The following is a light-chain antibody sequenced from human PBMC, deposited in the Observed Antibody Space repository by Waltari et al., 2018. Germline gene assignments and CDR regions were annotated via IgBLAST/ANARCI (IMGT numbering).Light chain of an antibody. CDR1: QSVSSN. CDR3: QQYNKWPPWA. J-gene: IGKJ1*01. CDR2: GAS. V-gene: IGKV3-15*01. Sequence: EIVMTQSPATLSVSPGERATLSCRASQSVSSNLAWYQQKPRQAPRLLIYGASTRATGIPARFSGSGSGTDFTLTISSLQSEDFALYYCQQYNKWPPWAFGQGTKVEIK.